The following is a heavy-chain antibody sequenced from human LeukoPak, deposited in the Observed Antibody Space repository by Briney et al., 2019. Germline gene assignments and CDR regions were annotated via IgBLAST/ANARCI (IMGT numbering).Heavy chain of an antibody. CDR3: ARGIGNYDFWSGPLGMDV. V-gene: IGHV4-61*01. CDR2: IYYSGST. J-gene: IGHJ6*02. CDR1: GGSISSSSYY. Sequence: PSETLSLTCTVSGGSISSSSYYWSWIRQPPGKGLEWIGYIYYSGSTNYNPSLKSRVTISVDTSKNQFSLKLSSVTAADTAVYYCARGIGNYDFWSGPLGMDVWGQGTTVTVSS. D-gene: IGHD3-3*01.